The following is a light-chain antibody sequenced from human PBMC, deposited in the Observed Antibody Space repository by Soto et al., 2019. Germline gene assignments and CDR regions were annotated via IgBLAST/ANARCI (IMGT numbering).Light chain of an antibody. CDR3: QQYNIWPLWT. CDR2: AAS. Sequence: EIVMTQSPATLSVSPGDRATLSCRASESVTSSLAWYQQKPGQPPRLLIYAASTRATDVPARFSGGGSETEFTLTICSLQSEDFAVYFCQQYNIWPLWTFGQGTKVEIK. CDR1: ESVTSS. J-gene: IGKJ1*01. V-gene: IGKV3-15*01.